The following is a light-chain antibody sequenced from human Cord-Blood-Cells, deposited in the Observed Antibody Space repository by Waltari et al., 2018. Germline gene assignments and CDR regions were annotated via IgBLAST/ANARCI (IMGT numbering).Light chain of an antibody. CDR2: EGS. CDR1: SSDAESYNL. V-gene: IGLV2-23*01. CDR3: CSYAGSSTWV. Sequence: SALPQPASASGSPGQSIPISCPGTSSDAESYNLVSWYQQHPGKAPNLMIYEGSKRPSGVSNRFSGAKSGNTASLTISGLQAEDEADYDCCSYAGSSTWVFGGGTKLTVL. J-gene: IGLJ3*02.